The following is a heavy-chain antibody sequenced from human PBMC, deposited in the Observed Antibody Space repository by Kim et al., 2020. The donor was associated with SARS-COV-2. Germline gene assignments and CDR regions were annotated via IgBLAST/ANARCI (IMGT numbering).Heavy chain of an antibody. J-gene: IGHJ4*02. V-gene: IGHV3-7*01. CDR1: GFTFSNYW. CDR3: ARDPTAIYDY. CDR2: IKEDGSER. Sequence: GGSLRLSCAASGFTFSNYWMSWVRQAPGKGLEWVANIKEDGSERYYLDSVKGRFTISRDNAKNSLYLQMNSLRAEDTAVYYCARDPTAIYDYCGQGTLVTVSS. D-gene: IGHD5-18*01.